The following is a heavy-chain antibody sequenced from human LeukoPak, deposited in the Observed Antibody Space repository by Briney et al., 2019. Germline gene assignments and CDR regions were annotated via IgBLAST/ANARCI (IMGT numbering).Heavy chain of an antibody. CDR2: IKEDGSEK. V-gene: IGHV3-7*01. D-gene: IGHD2-15*01. J-gene: IGHJ4*02. Sequence: PGGSLRLSCAASGFTFSTYWMTWVRQAPGKGLEWVANIKEDGSEKYYVDSVKGRFTISRDNAKNSLYLQMNTLRAEDTAVYYCTRDTGRSGGTCYSFYDSWGQGTLVTVSS. CDR3: TRDTGRSGGTCYSFYDS. CDR1: GFTFSTYW.